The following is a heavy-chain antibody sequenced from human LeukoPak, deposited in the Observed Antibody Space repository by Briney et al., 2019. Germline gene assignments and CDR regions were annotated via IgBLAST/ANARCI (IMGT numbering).Heavy chain of an antibody. CDR1: GFTFSSYE. V-gene: IGHV3-48*03. J-gene: IGHJ5*02. CDR3: AREDYDFWSGYNWFDP. CDR2: ISSSGSTI. Sequence: PGGSLRLSCAASGFTFSSYEMNWVHQAPGKGLEWVSYISSSGSTIYYADSVKGRFTISRDNAKNSLYLQMNSLRAEDTAVYYCAREDYDFWSGYNWFDPWGQGTLVTVSS. D-gene: IGHD3-3*01.